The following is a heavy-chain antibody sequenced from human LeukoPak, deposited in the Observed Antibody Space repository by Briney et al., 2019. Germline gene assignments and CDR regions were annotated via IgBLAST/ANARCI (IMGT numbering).Heavy chain of an antibody. D-gene: IGHD5-24*01. Sequence: ASVKVSCKASGYTFTSYYMHWVRQAPGQGLEWMGLINPTGDSTGYAQKFQGRVTITADKSTSTAYMELSSLRSEDTAVYYCAGSEMATIGGYYFDYWGQGTLVTVSS. CDR2: INPTGDST. CDR3: AGSEMATIGGYYFDY. J-gene: IGHJ4*02. CDR1: GYTFTSYY. V-gene: IGHV1-46*01.